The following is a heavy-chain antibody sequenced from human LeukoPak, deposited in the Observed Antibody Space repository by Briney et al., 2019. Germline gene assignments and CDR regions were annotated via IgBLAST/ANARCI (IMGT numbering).Heavy chain of an antibody. J-gene: IGHJ4*02. V-gene: IGHV3-21*01. D-gene: IGHD1-1*01. CDR3: AREERQGFDY. Sequence: PGGSLRLSCAASDFTFSSYPMNWVRQAPGKGLEWVSSIGTSSDSIYYADSVKGRFTISRDNAKNSLYLQMNSLRVEDTAEYYCAREERQGFDYWGQGTLVTVSS. CDR2: IGTSSDSI. CDR1: DFTFSSYP.